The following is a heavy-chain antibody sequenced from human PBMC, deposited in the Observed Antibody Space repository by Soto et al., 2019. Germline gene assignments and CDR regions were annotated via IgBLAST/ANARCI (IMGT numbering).Heavy chain of an antibody. CDR3: ARTLWFGEFSSAFDI. V-gene: IGHV3-21*01. J-gene: IGHJ3*02. CDR1: GFTFSSYS. Sequence: GGSLRLSCAASGFTFSSYSMNWVRQAPGKGLEWVSSISSSSSYIYYADSVKGGFTISRDNAKNSLYLQMNSLRAEDTAVYYCARTLWFGEFSSAFDIWGQGTMVTVSS. D-gene: IGHD3-10*01. CDR2: ISSSSSYI.